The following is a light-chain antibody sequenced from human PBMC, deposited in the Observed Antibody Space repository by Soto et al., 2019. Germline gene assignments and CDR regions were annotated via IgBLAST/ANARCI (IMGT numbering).Light chain of an antibody. CDR2: GAS. CDR3: QQYNNWPQT. J-gene: IGKJ1*01. V-gene: IGKV3-15*01. Sequence: EIVLTQSPGTLSLSPGERATLSCRASQSVSNNYLAWYQQKPGQAPRLLIYGASTRATGIPARISGSGSGTEFTLTISSLQSEDFAVYYCQQYNNWPQTFGQGTKVDIK. CDR1: QSVSNN.